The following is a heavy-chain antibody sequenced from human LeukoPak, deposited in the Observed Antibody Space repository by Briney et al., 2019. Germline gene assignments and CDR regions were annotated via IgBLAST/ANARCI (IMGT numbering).Heavy chain of an antibody. CDR2: IYSGGST. Sequence: GGSLKLSCVASGFTVSSNYMSWVRQAPGKGLEWVSVIYSGGSTYYADSVKGRFTISRDNSKNTLYLQMNSLRAEDTAVYYCASGSGSYRTPYYYMDVWGTGTTVTVSS. CDR1: GFTVSSNY. CDR3: ASGSGSYRTPYYYMDV. V-gene: IGHV3-53*01. D-gene: IGHD3-10*01. J-gene: IGHJ6*03.